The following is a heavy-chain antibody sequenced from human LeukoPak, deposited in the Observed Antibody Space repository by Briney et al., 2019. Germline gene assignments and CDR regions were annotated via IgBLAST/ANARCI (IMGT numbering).Heavy chain of an antibody. CDR1: GFMFSRNG. CDR2: VSYSLKYI. D-gene: IGHD5-12*01. Sequence: GGSLRLSCAASGFMFSRNGMNWVRQAPGKGLEWVSFVSYSLKYIYYVDSVKGRFTISRDNAKNSLYLQMSSLTVGDTAVYYCARGSGYRRDNDAFDVWGQGTMVSVSP. CDR3: ARGSGYRRDNDAFDV. V-gene: IGHV3-21*01. J-gene: IGHJ3*01.